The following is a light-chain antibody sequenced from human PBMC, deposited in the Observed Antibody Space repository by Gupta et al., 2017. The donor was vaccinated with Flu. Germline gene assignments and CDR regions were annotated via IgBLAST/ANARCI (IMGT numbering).Light chain of an antibody. J-gene: IGLJ3*02. Sequence: QPVLTQPLSASRTPGPTVTISSSGSSSNTGSNVVNWYQQFPGTAPKLLNYSNNQRPSGVPDRFSCSKSGTSSFLAISGLQSEDEAYYYCAAWDDSPNGRVFGGGTKLTVL. CDR2: SNN. CDR1: SSNTGSNV. CDR3: AAWDDSPNGRV. V-gene: IGLV1-44*01.